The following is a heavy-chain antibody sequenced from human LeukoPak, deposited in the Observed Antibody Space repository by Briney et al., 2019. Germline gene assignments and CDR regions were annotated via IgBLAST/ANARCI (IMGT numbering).Heavy chain of an antibody. Sequence: GGSLRLSCAASGFTFSSYWISWVRQAPGKGLEWVANIKQDGSEKYYVDSVKGRFTISRDNAKNTLYLQMNSLRAEDTAVYYCARDSEWELHNWGQGTLVTVSS. CDR3: ARDSEWELHN. V-gene: IGHV3-7*01. J-gene: IGHJ4*02. D-gene: IGHD1-26*01. CDR2: IKQDGSEK. CDR1: GFTFSSYW.